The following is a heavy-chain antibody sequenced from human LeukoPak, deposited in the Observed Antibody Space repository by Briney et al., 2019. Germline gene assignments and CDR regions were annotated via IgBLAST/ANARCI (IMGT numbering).Heavy chain of an antibody. CDR3: ARPRPGATPFDAFDI. J-gene: IGHJ3*02. D-gene: IGHD1-26*01. CDR2: IYYSGST. V-gene: IGHV4-59*12. Sequence: SETLSLTCTVSGGSISSYYWSWIRQPPGKGLEWIGYIYYSGSTNYNPSLKSRVTISVDTSKNQFSLKLSSVTAADTAVYYCARPRPGATPFDAFDIWGQGTMVTVSS. CDR1: GGSISSYY.